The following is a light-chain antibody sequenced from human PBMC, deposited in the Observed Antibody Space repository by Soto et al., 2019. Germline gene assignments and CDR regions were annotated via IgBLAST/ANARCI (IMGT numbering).Light chain of an antibody. CDR2: EDS. CDR1: SSDVGVYNY. Sequence: QSALTQPPSASGSPGQSVTISCTGSSSDVGVYNYVSWYQQHPGKAPKLMIYEDSKRPSGVPDRLSGSKSDNTASLTVSGLQAEDEADYYCSSYGGSNTVVFGGGTKLTVL. CDR3: SSYGGSNTVV. J-gene: IGLJ2*01. V-gene: IGLV2-8*01.